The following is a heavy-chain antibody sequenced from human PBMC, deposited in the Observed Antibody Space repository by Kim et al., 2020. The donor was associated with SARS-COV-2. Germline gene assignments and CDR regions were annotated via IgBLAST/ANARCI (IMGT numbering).Heavy chain of an antibody. J-gene: IGHJ5*02. Sequence: KSQVTISVDTSKNQFSLKLSSVTAADTAVYYCARVASDSGQAYSNNWFDPWGQGTLVTVSS. CDR3: ARVASDSGQAYSNNWFDP. V-gene: IGHV4-59*01. D-gene: IGHD4-4*01.